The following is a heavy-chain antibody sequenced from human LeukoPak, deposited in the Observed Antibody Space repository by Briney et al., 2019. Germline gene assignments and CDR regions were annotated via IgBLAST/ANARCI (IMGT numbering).Heavy chain of an antibody. CDR1: GGSITSSGYY. CDR3: ARVYMVRGVKSHNWFDP. Sequence: SETLSLTCTVSGGSITSSGYYGGWVRQPPGKGLEWIGSFDSSGSAHYNPSLKSRVSISEDTSKSQFSLKLSSVTAADTAVYYCARVYMVRGVKSHNWFDPWGQGTLVTVSS. J-gene: IGHJ5*02. CDR2: FDSSGSA. D-gene: IGHD3-10*01. V-gene: IGHV4-39*07.